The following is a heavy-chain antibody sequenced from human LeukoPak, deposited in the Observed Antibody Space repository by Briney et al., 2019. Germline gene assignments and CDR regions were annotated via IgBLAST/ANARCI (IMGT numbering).Heavy chain of an antibody. J-gene: IGHJ4*02. CDR2: INHSGST. CDR1: GGSFSGYY. CDR3: ARGRIQLWLYY. D-gene: IGHD5-18*01. V-gene: IGHV4-34*01. Sequence: SETLSLTCAVYGGSFSGYYWSWIRQPPGKGLEWIGEINHSGSTNYNPSLKSRVTISVDTSKNQFSLKLSSVTAADTAVYYCARGRIQLWLYYWGQGTLVTVSS.